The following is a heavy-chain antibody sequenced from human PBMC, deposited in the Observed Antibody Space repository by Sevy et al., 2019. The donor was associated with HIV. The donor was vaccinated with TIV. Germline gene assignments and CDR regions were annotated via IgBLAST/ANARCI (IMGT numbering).Heavy chain of an antibody. Sequence: ASVKVSCKASGYTFTSYGISWVRQAPGQGLEWMGWISAYNGNTNYPQKLQGRATMTTDTSTSTAYMELRSLRSDDTAVYYCARGAEIFGVVTIYYGMDVWGQGTTVTVSS. V-gene: IGHV1-18*01. CDR2: ISAYNGNT. J-gene: IGHJ6*02. CDR1: GYTFTSYG. D-gene: IGHD3-3*01. CDR3: ARGAEIFGVVTIYYGMDV.